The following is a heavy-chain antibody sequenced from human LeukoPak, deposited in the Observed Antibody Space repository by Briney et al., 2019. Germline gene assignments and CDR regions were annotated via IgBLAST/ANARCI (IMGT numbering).Heavy chain of an antibody. CDR1: GFTFSSYA. D-gene: IGHD2-21*02. CDR2: ISGSGGST. J-gene: IGHJ3*02. CDR3: ARGRRDCSGDCYVAFDI. Sequence: PGGSLRLSCAASGFTFSSYAMSWVRQAPGKGLEWVSAISGSGGSTYYADSVKGRFTISRDNSKNTLFLQMNSLRAEDTAVYYCARGRRDCSGDCYVAFDIWGQGTVVTVSS. V-gene: IGHV3-23*01.